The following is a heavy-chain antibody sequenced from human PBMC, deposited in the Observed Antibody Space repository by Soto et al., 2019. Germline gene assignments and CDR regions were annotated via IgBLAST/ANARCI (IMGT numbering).Heavy chain of an antibody. Sequence: GASLKVSCKASGYTFTSYAMHWVRQAPGQRLEWMGWINAGNGNTKYSQKFQGRVTITRDTSASTAYMELSSLRSEDTAVYYCARALIDYDILTGYYTGYFDYWGQGTLVTVSS. CDR2: INAGNGNT. CDR1: GYTFTSYA. CDR3: ARALIDYDILTGYYTGYFDY. V-gene: IGHV1-3*01. J-gene: IGHJ4*02. D-gene: IGHD3-9*01.